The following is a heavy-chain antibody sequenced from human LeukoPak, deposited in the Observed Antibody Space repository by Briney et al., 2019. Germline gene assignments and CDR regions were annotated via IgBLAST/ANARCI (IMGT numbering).Heavy chain of an antibody. V-gene: IGHV1-18*04. CDR3: ARDGDTAETNWFDP. CDR2: ISAYNGNT. D-gene: IGHD5-18*01. CDR1: GYTFTGYY. J-gene: IGHJ5*02. Sequence: ASVKVSCKASGYTFTGYYMHWVRQAPGQGLEWMGWISAYNGNTNYAQKLQGRVTMTTDTSTSTAYMELRSLRSDDTAVYYCARDGDTAETNWFDPWGQGTLVTVSS.